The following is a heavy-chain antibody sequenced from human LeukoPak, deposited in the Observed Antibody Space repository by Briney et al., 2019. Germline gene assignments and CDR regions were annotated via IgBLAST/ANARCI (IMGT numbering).Heavy chain of an antibody. CDR2: MWFGATT. Sequence: SETLSLTCTVSGDSISSSNSYWGWIRQPPGKGLEWMGSMWFGATTSYDLSLKSRVTISIDPSKNQFSLKLSSVTAADTALYYCARGRRGSYFQDYWGQGTLVTVSS. CDR1: GDSISSSNSY. J-gene: IGHJ4*02. V-gene: IGHV4-39*07. CDR3: ARGRRGSYFQDY. D-gene: IGHD1-26*01.